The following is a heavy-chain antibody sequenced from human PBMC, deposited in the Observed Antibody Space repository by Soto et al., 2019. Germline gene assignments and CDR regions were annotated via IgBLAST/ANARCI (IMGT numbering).Heavy chain of an antibody. CDR2: IYHSGST. J-gene: IGHJ6*02. CDR1: GGSISSGGYS. D-gene: IGHD6-19*01. V-gene: IGHV4-30-2*01. Sequence: SETLSLTCAVSGGSISSGGYSWSWIRQPPGKGLEWIGYIYHSGSTYYNPSLKSRVTISVDRSKNQFSLKLSSVTAADTAVYYCARDHSSGWNYYYGMDVWGQGTTVTVSS. CDR3: ARDHSSGWNYYYGMDV.